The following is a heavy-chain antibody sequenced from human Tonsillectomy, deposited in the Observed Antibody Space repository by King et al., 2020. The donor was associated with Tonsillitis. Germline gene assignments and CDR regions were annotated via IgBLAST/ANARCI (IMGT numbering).Heavy chain of an antibody. CDR3: ARPWTAAGYYYGMDV. CDR2: ISYDGSTK. Sequence: VQLVESGGGVVQPGRSLRLSCAASGFTFSSYAMHWVRQAPGKGLEWVAVISYDGSTKYYAGAVKGRFTISRDNSKNTLYLQMKSLRAEDTAVYYCARPWTAAGYYYGMDVWGQGTTVTVSS. CDR1: GFTFSSYA. D-gene: IGHD6-13*01. J-gene: IGHJ6*02. V-gene: IGHV3-30-3*01.